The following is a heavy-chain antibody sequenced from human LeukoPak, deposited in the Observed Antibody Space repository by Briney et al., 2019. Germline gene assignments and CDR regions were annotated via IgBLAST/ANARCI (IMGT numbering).Heavy chain of an antibody. CDR2: IYYSGST. CDR3: ARHYCSGGGCYYFDY. V-gene: IGHV4-59*08. D-gene: IGHD2-15*01. CDR1: GGSINTYY. J-gene: IGHJ4*02. Sequence: SETLSLTCTVSGGSINTYYWSWIRQPPGKGLELIGYIYYSGSTNYNPSLKGRVTISVDTSKNQFSLKLSSVTAADTAVYYCARHYCSGGGCYYFDYWSQGTLVSVSS.